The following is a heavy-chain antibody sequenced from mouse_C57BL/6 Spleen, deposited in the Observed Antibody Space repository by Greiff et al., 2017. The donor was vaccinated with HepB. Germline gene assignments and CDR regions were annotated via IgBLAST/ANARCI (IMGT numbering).Heavy chain of an antibody. CDR3: AGLRRGDYYAMDY. V-gene: IGHV1-4*01. J-gene: IGHJ4*01. Sequence: VKLMESGAELARPGASVKMSCKASGYTFTSYTMHWVKQRPGQGLEWIGYINPSSGYTKYNQKFKDKATLTADKSSSTAYMQLSSLTSEDSAVYYCAGLRRGDYYAMDYWGQGTSVTVSS. D-gene: IGHD2-4*01. CDR1: GYTFTSYT. CDR2: INPSSGYT.